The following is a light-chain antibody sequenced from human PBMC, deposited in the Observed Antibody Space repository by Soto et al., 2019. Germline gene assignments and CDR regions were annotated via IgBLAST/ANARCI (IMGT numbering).Light chain of an antibody. J-gene: IGLJ1*01. Sequence: QSALTQPASVSGSPGQAITISCSGTSSDVGAFNYVSWYQQHPGKAPKLMIYDVSNRPSGVSNRFSGSKSGNTASLTISGLRAEDEADYYCQSYDSSLSGHYVFGTGTKLTVL. CDR3: QSYDSSLSGHYV. V-gene: IGLV2-14*03. CDR2: DVS. CDR1: SSDVGAFNY.